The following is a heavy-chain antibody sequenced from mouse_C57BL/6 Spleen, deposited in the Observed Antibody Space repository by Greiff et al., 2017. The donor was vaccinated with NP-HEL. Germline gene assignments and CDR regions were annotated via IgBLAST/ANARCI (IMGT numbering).Heavy chain of an antibody. CDR3: ARYDYGDAMDY. Sequence: VQLQESGPGLVKPSRSLSLTCSVTGYSITSGYYWNWIRQFPGNKLEWMGYISYDGSNNYNPSLKNRISITRDTSKNQFFLKLNSVTPEDTATYYCARYDYGDAMDYWGQGTSVTVSS. V-gene: IGHV3-6*01. CDR1: GYSITSGYY. D-gene: IGHD2-4*01. J-gene: IGHJ4*01. CDR2: ISYDGSN.